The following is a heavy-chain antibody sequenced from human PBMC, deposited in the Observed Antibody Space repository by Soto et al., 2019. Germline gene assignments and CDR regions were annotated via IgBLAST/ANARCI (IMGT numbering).Heavy chain of an antibody. CDR2: INQDGSES. D-gene: IGHD2-2*01. Sequence: EVQLVESGGGLVQPGGSLRLSCVVSGLTFRSYWMSWVRQAPGKGLEWVANINQDGSESYYVDPVKGRFTISRDNAKNSLYLQMTSLRAEDTAVYYCARPARECSSPGCANWGQGTLVTVSS. CDR1: GLTFRSYW. J-gene: IGHJ4*02. CDR3: ARPARECSSPGCAN. V-gene: IGHV3-7*01.